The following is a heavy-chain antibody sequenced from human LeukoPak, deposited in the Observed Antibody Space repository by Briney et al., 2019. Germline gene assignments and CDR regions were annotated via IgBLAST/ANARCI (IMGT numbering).Heavy chain of an antibody. CDR1: GYTFTSYG. Sequence: GASVKVSCKASGYTFTSYGISWVRQAPGQGLEWMGWISAYNGNTNYAQKLQGRVTKTTDTSTSTAYMELRSLRSDDTAVYYCARGARGYYDILTGYYVAFDIWGQGTMVTVSS. J-gene: IGHJ3*02. CDR2: ISAYNGNT. D-gene: IGHD3-9*01. CDR3: ARGARGYYDILTGYYVAFDI. V-gene: IGHV1-18*01.